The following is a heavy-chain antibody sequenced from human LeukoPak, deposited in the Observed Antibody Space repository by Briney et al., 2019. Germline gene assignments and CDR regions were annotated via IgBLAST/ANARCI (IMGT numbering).Heavy chain of an antibody. CDR2: ISWNSGSI. D-gene: IGHD2-15*01. J-gene: IGHJ4*02. V-gene: IGHV3-9*01. Sequence: PGGSLRLSCAASGFTFDDYAMHWVRQAPGKGLEWVSGISWNSGSIGYAESVKGRFTISRDNAKNSLYLQMNSLRAEDTALYYCAKVQGYHCIGGSCYWFDYWGQGTLVTVSS. CDR3: AKVQGYHCIGGSCYWFDY. CDR1: GFTFDDYA.